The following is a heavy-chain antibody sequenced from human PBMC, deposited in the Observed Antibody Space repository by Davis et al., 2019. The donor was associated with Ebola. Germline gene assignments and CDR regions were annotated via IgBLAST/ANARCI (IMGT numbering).Heavy chain of an antibody. CDR3: ARHFTSRQLIRSDY. V-gene: IGHV3-7*01. Sequence: GESLKISCAASGLTFSNYWMTWVRQAPGKGLAWVASIKQDGGETHYVDSVKGRFTISRDNANNSLYLQMTSLRAEDTAVYYCARHFTSRQLIRSDYWGQGTLVTVSS. D-gene: IGHD6-6*01. CDR1: GLTFSNYW. J-gene: IGHJ4*02. CDR2: IKQDGGET.